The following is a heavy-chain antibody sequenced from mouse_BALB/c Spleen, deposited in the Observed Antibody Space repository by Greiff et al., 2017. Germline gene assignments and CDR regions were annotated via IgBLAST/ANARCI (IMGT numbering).Heavy chain of an antibody. CDR2: INPGSGGT. CDR3: ARGGEEAYFDY. CDR1: GYAFTNYL. J-gene: IGHJ2*01. V-gene: IGHV1-54*01. Sequence: QVHVKQSGAELVRPGTSVKVSCKASGYAFTNYLIEWVKQRPGQGLEWIGVINPGSGGTNYNEKFKGKATLTADKSSSTAYMQLSSLTSDDSAVYFCARGGEEAYFDYWGQGTTLTVSS.